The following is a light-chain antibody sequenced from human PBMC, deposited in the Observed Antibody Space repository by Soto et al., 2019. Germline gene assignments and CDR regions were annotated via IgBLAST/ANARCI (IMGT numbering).Light chain of an antibody. CDR2: DVN. V-gene: IGLV2-11*01. CDR3: CSYAGSYTWV. Sequence: QSALTQPRSVSGSPGQSVTLSCNGTSSDVGSYNYVSWYQQHPGKAPKLMIDDVNKRPSGVPDRFSGSRSGNTASLTISGLQAEDEADYYCCSYAGSYTWVFGGGTKVTVL. CDR1: SSDVGSYNY. J-gene: IGLJ3*02.